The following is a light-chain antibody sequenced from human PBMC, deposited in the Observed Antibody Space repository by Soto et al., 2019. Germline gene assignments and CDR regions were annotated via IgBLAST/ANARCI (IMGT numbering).Light chain of an antibody. J-gene: IGKJ2*01. CDR3: QQGHNWPLT. V-gene: IGKV3-15*01. CDR1: QSISTE. Sequence: EIAMTQSPATLSVSPGERATLSCRASQSISTELAWYQQIPGQPPRLLIYSASTSATGVPARFTGSGSGSEFTLTISGLQSEDFVIYYCQQGHNWPLTFGQGTRLEI. CDR2: SAS.